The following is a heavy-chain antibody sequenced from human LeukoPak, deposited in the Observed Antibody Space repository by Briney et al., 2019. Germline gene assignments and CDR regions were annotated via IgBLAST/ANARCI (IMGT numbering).Heavy chain of an antibody. J-gene: IGHJ4*02. D-gene: IGHD5-18*01. V-gene: IGHV1-3*01. Sequence: GASVKVSCKASGYTFASYAMHWVRQAPGQRLEWMGWINAGNGNTKYSQKFQGRVTITRDTSASTAYMELSSLRSEDTAVYYCARSIVQLWLPPDYWGQGTLVTVSS. CDR2: INAGNGNT. CDR1: GYTFASYA. CDR3: ARSIVQLWLPPDY.